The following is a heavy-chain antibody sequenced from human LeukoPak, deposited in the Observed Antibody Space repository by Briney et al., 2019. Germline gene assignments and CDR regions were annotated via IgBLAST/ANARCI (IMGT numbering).Heavy chain of an antibody. V-gene: IGHV3-30-3*01. CDR2: ISYDGSNK. J-gene: IGHJ4*02. D-gene: IGHD2-8*02. CDR1: GFTFSSYA. CDR3: ARDSPYGTAGY. Sequence: GRSLRLSCAASGFTFSSYAMHWVRQAPGKGLEWVAVISYDGSNKYYADSVKGRFTISRDNTKNSLYLQMNSLRAEDTAVYYCARDSPYGTAGYWGQGTLVTVSS.